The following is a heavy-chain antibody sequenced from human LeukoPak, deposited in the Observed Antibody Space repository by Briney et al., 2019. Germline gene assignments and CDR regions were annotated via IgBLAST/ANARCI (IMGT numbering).Heavy chain of an antibody. D-gene: IGHD3-3*01. V-gene: IGHV4-59*01. CDR3: ARLGLGTYYDFWSGSYYFDY. CDR1: GGSISSYY. Sequence: PSETLSLTCTVSGGSISSYYWSWIRQPPGKGLEWIGYIYYSGGTNYNPSLKSRVTISVDTSKNQFSLKLSSVTAADTAVYYCARLGLGTYYDFWSGSYYFDYWGQGTLVTVSS. CDR2: IYYSGGT. J-gene: IGHJ4*02.